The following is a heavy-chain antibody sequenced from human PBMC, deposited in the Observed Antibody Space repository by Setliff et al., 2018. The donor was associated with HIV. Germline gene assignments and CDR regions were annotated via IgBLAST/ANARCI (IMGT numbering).Heavy chain of an antibody. CDR2: ISSTGYTI. D-gene: IGHD2-15*01. Sequence: LRLSCAASGFTFSSYSMNWVRQAPGKGPEWVSCISSTGYTIYYADSVKGRFTISRGNSKNTLYLQMNGLRVEDTAVYYCAKDGISGGAYPPYYFDYWGHGTLVTVSS. CDR1: GFTFSSYS. V-gene: IGHV3-48*01. CDR3: AKDGISGGAYPPYYFDY. J-gene: IGHJ4*01.